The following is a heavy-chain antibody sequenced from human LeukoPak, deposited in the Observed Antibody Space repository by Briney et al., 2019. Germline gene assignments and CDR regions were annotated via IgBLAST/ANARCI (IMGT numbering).Heavy chain of an antibody. CDR1: GGSFSGYY. CDR3: ATRGGLRYFAWLITGTLDS. D-gene: IGHD3-9*01. V-gene: IGHV4-34*01. Sequence: SETLSLTCAVYGGSFSGYYWSWIRQPPGKGLEWIGEINHSGSTNYNPSLESRVTISVDTSKNQFSLKLSSVTAADTAVYYCATRGGLRYFAWLITGTLDSSG. CDR2: INHSGST. J-gene: IGHJ5*01.